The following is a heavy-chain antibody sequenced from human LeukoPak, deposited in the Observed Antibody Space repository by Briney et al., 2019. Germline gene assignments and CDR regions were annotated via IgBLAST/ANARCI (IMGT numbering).Heavy chain of an antibody. CDR3: ARDFEGVHRTTNSYTYYYYMDV. Sequence: GGSLRLSCAASGFTVSDNYMTWVRQAPGKGVEGVSIIYGGCTYYADSVKGRFTVSRDSSKNTVYLQMNSLRAEDTAVYYCARDFEGVHRTTNSYTYYYYMDVWGKGTTVIVSS. J-gene: IGHJ6*03. V-gene: IGHV3-53*01. D-gene: IGHD2/OR15-2a*01. CDR1: GFTVSDNY. CDR2: IYGGCT.